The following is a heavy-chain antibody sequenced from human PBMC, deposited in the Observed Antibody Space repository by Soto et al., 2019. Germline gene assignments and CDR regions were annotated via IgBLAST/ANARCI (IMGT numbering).Heavy chain of an antibody. CDR2: LSYDGSNK. CDR3: SRDKAPYSSVWHNRHSDY. V-gene: IGHV3-30-3*01. D-gene: IGHD6-19*01. J-gene: IGHJ4*02. CDR1: GFTFSSYA. Sequence: QVQLVESGGGVVQPGRSLRLSCAASGFTFSSYAMHWVRQAPGKGLEWVTVLSYDGSNKYYADSVKGRFTISRYNSKNALYLQMNSLRAEDTAVYYCSRDKAPYSSVWHNRHSDYWGQGTLVTVSS.